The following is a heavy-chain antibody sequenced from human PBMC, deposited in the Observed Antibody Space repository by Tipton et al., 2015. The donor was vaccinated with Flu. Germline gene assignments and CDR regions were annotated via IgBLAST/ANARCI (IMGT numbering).Heavy chain of an antibody. V-gene: IGHV4-31*03. J-gene: IGHJ4*02. D-gene: IGHD3-3*01. CDR2: IYYSGST. Sequence: TLSLTCTVSGGSISSGGYYWSWIRQHPGKGLEWIGYIYYSGSTYYNPSLKSRVTISADTSKNQFSLKLSSVTAADTAVYYCARGAYDFWSGYPTHYFDYWGQGTLVTVSS. CDR1: GGSISSGGYY. CDR3: ARGAYDFWSGYPTHYFDY.